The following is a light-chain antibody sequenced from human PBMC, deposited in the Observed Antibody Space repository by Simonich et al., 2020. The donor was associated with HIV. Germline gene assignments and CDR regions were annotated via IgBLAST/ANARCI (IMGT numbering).Light chain of an antibody. J-gene: IGKJ4*01. Sequence: DIQMNQSPSSVAASVGDKVTITFRASQGLSHSFALYQQKPGKAPNLLLYAASRLQSWVPSRFRGSGAGTDYSLTISSLQPEDFATYYCQQYYSTPLTFGGGTKVEIK. CDR1: QGLSHS. CDR3: QQYYSTPLT. CDR2: AAS. V-gene: IGKV1-NL1*01.